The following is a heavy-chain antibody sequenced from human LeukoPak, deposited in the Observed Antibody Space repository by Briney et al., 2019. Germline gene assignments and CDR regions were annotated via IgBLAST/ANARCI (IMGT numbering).Heavy chain of an antibody. Sequence: AWSLRLSCAASGFTFSNAWMSWVRQAPGKGLEWVGRIKSKTDGGTTDYAAPVKGRFTISRDDSKNTLYLQMNSLKTEDTAVYYCTTYDFWSVSYAFDIWGQGTMVTVSS. CDR1: GFTFSNAW. D-gene: IGHD3-3*01. CDR2: IKSKTDGGTT. J-gene: IGHJ3*02. CDR3: TTYDFWSVSYAFDI. V-gene: IGHV3-15*01.